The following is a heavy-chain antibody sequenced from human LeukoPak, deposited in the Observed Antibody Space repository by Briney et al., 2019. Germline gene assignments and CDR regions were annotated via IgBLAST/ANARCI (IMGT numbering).Heavy chain of an antibody. CDR1: GFSLSTSGVG. D-gene: IGHD4-17*01. CDR2: IYWDDDK. CDR3: AHRLKYGDYIYFDY. Sequence: SGPTLVKPTQALTLTCTFSGFSLSTSGVGVGWIRQPPGKALEWLALIYWDDDKRYSPSLKSRLTITKDTSKNQVVLTMTNMDPVDTATYYCAHRLKYGDYIYFDYWGQGTLVTVSS. V-gene: IGHV2-5*02. J-gene: IGHJ4*02.